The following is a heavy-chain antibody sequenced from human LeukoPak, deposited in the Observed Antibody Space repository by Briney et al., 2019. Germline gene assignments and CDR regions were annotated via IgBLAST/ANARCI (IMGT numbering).Heavy chain of an antibody. CDR2: ISNGGSI. Sequence: GGSLRLSCAASGFTISSYALHWVRQAPGKGLQYVSGISNGGSIDYANSVKGRFTISRDNSKNTLYLQMGSLRPEDMAVYYCARDFSYGSGFDYWGQGILVTVSS. CDR1: GFTISSYA. V-gene: IGHV3-64*01. CDR3: ARDFSYGSGFDY. D-gene: IGHD5-18*01. J-gene: IGHJ4*02.